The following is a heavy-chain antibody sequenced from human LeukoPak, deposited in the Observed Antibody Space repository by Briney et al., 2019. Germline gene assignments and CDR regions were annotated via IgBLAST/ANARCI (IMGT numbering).Heavy chain of an antibody. CDR2: INPSGGST. D-gene: IGHD3-10*01. CDR3: ARTLNYYGSGSYYSYFDY. V-gene: IGHV1-46*01. Sequence: GASVKVSCKASGYTFTSCYMHWVRQAPGQGLEWMGIINPSGGSTSYAQKFQGRVTMTRDTSTSTVYMELSSLRSEDTAVYYCARTLNYYGSGSYYSYFDYWGHGTLVTVSS. J-gene: IGHJ4*01. CDR1: GYTFTSCY.